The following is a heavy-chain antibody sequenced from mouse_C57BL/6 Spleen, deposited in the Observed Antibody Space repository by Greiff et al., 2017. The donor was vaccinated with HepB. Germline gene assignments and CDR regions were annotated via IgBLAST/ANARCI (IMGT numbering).Heavy chain of an antibody. CDR3: ARFSYGSSLYAMDY. CDR2: IDPSDSYT. Sequence: QVQLQQPGAELVMPGASVKLSCKASGYTFTSYWMHWVKQRPGQGLEWIGEIDPSDSYTNYNQKFKGKSTLTVDKSSSTAYMQLSSQTSEDSAVYYCARFSYGSSLYAMDYWGQGTSVTVSS. J-gene: IGHJ4*01. V-gene: IGHV1-69*01. D-gene: IGHD1-1*01. CDR1: GYTFTSYW.